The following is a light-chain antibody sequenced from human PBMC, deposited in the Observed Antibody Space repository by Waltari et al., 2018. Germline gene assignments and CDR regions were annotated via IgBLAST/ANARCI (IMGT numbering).Light chain of an antibody. J-gene: IGKJ2*01. CDR2: GAS. Sequence: EIVLTQSPGTLSLSPGERATLSCRASQSVSSTYLAWYQQKPGQAPRLLIYGASSRATDIPDRFSGGGSGTDVTLTISRLEPEDFAVYYCQRYGNSPTFGQGTKLEI. CDR3: QRYGNSPT. V-gene: IGKV3-20*01. CDR1: QSVSSTY.